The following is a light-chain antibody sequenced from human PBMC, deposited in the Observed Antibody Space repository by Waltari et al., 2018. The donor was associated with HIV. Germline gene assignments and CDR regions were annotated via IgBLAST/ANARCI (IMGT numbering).Light chain of an antibody. CDR3: SSYSGGNNFDVV. CDR1: RTDVAGYNY. CDR2: EVS. Sequence: QSALTQPPSASGSPGQSVTISCPGTRTDVAGYNYVSSYQQHPGKAPKLMIDEVSERPSGVPDRFSGSKSGNTASLTVSGLQAEDEADYYCSSYSGGNNFDVVFGGGTKLTVL. V-gene: IGLV2-8*01. J-gene: IGLJ2*01.